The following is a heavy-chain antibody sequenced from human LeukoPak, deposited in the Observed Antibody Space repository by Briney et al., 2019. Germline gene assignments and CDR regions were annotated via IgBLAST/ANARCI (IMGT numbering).Heavy chain of an antibody. CDR3: ARGDYYDSSPPPLFDY. V-gene: IGHV1-18*01. Sequence: GPVKVSCKASGYTFTSYGISWVRQAPGQGLEWMGWISAYNGNTNYAQKLQGRVTMTTDTSTSTAYMELRSLRSDDTAVYYCARGDYYDSSPPPLFDYWGNETLVTVSS. CDR2: ISAYNGNT. CDR1: GYTFTSYG. D-gene: IGHD3-22*01. J-gene: IGHJ4*01.